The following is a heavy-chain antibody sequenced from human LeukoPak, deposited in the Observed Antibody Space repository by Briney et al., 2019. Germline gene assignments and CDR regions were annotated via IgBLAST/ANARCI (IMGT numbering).Heavy chain of an antibody. V-gene: IGHV3-7*03. CDR1: GFTFSSYW. J-gene: IGHJ4*02. Sequence: GGSLRLSCAASGFTFSSYWMSWVRQAPGKGLEWVANIKQDGSEKYYVDSVKGRLTISRDNAKNSLYLQMNSLRAEDTAVYYCARDADWYYGSGSYYYWGQGTLVTVSS. D-gene: IGHD3-10*01. CDR2: IKQDGSEK. CDR3: ARDADWYYGSGSYYY.